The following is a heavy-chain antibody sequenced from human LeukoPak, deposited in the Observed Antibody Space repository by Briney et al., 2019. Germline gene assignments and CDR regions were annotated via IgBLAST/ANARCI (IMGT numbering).Heavy chain of an antibody. CDR3: ARVNPYYYDSSGYYYDY. J-gene: IGHJ4*02. V-gene: IGHV3-74*01. D-gene: IGHD3-22*01. Sequence: GGSLRLACAASGFTFSSYWMHWVRQAPGKGLVWVSRINSDGSSTSYADSVKGRFTISRDNAKNTLYLQMNSLRAEDTAVYYCARVNPYYYDSSGYYYDYWGQGTLVTVSS. CDR2: INSDGSST. CDR1: GFTFSSYW.